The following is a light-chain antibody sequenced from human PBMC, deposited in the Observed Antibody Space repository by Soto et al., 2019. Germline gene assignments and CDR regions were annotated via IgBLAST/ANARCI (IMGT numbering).Light chain of an antibody. J-gene: IGLJ1*01. CDR1: STYVVGYNY. Sequence: STLTQPASGSGFPGQSISISGTETSTYVVGYNYVSWYQQHPGKAPKLMIYDVSNRPSGVSNRFSGSKSGNTASLTISGLQAEDEADYYCSSYTSSSTLVFGTGTKVTVL. CDR3: SSYTSSSTLV. CDR2: DVS. V-gene: IGLV2-14*01.